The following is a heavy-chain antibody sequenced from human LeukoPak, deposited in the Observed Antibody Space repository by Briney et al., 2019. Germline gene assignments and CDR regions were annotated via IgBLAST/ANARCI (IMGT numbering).Heavy chain of an antibody. CDR3: AVRDYYYYGMDV. V-gene: IGHV4-31*03. J-gene: IGHJ6*02. Sequence: SETLSLTCTVSGGSISSGDYYWSWIRQHPGKGLEWIGYIYYSGSTYYNPSLKSRVTISVDTSKNQFSLKLSSVTAADTAVYYCAVRDYYYYGMDVWGQGTTVTVSS. CDR1: GGSISSGDYY. D-gene: IGHD4-17*01. CDR2: IYYSGST.